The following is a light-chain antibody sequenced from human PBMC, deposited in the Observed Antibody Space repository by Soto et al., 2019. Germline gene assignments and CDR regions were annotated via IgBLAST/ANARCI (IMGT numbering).Light chain of an antibody. CDR2: DVS. V-gene: IGLV2-14*01. J-gene: IGLJ1*01. Sequence: QSVLTQPASVSGSPGQSITISCTGTSSDVGGYNYVSWYQQHPGKAPKLMIYDVSNRPSGVSNRFSGSKSGNTASLTISGLQAGDEADYYCSSYTSSSPYVFGTGTKVTVL. CDR3: SSYTSSSPYV. CDR1: SSDVGGYNY.